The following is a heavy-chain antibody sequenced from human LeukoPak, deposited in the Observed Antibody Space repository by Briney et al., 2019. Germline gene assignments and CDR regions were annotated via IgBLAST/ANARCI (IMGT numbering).Heavy chain of an antibody. CDR2: IKSKTDGGTT. V-gene: IGHV3-15*01. Sequence: GGSLRLSCAASGFTFSNAWMSWVRQAPGKGLEWVGRIKSKTDGGTTDYAAPVKGRFTISRDDSKNTLYLQMNSLRAEDTAVYYCARVSTVTSYYYYYMDVWGKGTTVTVSS. CDR1: GFTFSNAW. D-gene: IGHD4-11*01. CDR3: ARVSTVTSYYYYYMDV. J-gene: IGHJ6*03.